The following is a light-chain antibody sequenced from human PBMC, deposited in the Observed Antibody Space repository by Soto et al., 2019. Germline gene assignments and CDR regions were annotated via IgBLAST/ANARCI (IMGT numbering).Light chain of an antibody. CDR3: SSYTSSSTLV. V-gene: IGLV2-14*01. CDR2: EVS. J-gene: IGLJ2*01. Sequence: QSALTQPASVSGSPGQSITISCTGTSSDVGGYKYVSWYQQHPGKAPKLMIYEVSNRPSGVSNRFSGSKSGNTASLTISGLQAEGEADYHCSSYTSSSTLVFGGGTKLTVL. CDR1: SSDVGGYKY.